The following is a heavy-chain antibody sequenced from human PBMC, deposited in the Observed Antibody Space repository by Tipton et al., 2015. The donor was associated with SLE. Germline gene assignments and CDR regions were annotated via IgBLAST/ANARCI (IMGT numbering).Heavy chain of an antibody. J-gene: IGHJ5*02. CDR1: GGSISSHY. Sequence: TLSLTCTISGGSISSHYWSWIRQPPGKGLVWFGYIYYSGSTNYNPSLKSRVTMSVDTSKNQFSLKLSSVTAAATAVYSCAGGGGDIFRVGWFDPWGQGTLVTVSS. V-gene: IGHV4-59*11. D-gene: IGHD2-21*01. CDR2: IYYSGST. CDR3: AGGGGDIFRVGWFDP.